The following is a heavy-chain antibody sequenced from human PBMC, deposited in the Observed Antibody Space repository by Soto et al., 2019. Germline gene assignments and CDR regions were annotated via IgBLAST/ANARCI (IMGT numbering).Heavy chain of an antibody. V-gene: IGHV3-7*03. CDR1: GFTFSSYW. CDR2: IKQDGSEK. J-gene: IGHJ6*02. Sequence: LRLSCAASGFTFSSYWMSWVRQAPGKGLEWVANIKQDGSEKYYVDSVKGRFTISRDNAKNSLYLQMNSLRAEDTAVYYCAREQSGCSSTSCYKRESYYYYYGMDVWGQGTTVTVSS. D-gene: IGHD2-2*02. CDR3: AREQSGCSSTSCYKRESYYYYYGMDV.